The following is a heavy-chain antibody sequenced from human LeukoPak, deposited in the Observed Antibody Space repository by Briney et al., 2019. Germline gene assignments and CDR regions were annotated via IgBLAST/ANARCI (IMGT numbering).Heavy chain of an antibody. J-gene: IGHJ4*02. CDR3: ARISPYKYSYGVIDY. CDR2: IYYSGST. Sequence: SETLSLTCTVSGDSISSYYWSWIRQPPGKGLEWIGYIYYSGSTNYNPSLKSRVTISVDTSKNQFSLKLSSVTAADTAVYYCARISPYKYSYGVIDYWGQGTLVTVSS. D-gene: IGHD5-18*01. CDR1: GDSISSYY. V-gene: IGHV4-59*01.